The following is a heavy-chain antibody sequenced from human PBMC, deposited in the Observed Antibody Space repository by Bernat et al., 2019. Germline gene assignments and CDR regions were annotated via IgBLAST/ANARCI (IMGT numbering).Heavy chain of an antibody. CDR2: IIPILGIA. D-gene: IGHD6-13*01. V-gene: IGHV1-69*08. Sequence: QVQLVQSGAEVKKPGSSVKVSCKASGGTFSSYTISWVRQAPGQGLEWMGRIIPILGIANYAQKFQGSVTITADKSTSTAYMELSSLRSEDTAVYYCAGEVPTRAIPYSSSWYGYFQHWGQGTLVTVSS. CDR1: GGTFSSYT. CDR3: AGEVPTRAIPYSSSWYGYFQH. J-gene: IGHJ1*01.